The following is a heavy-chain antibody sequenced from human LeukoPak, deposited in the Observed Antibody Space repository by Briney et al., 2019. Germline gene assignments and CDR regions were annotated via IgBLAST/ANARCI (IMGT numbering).Heavy chain of an antibody. D-gene: IGHD3-10*01. V-gene: IGHV1-46*01. CDR1: GYTFTAYY. Sequence: GASVKISCKASGYTFTAYYMHWVRQAPGQGLEWMGIIDPSGGGTSYAQKFQGRVTLTRDTSTSIVYMDLSSLTSEDTAVYFCASLGSGSSPIIDFDYWGQGTPVTVCS. CDR2: IDPSGGGT. J-gene: IGHJ4*02. CDR3: ASLGSGSSPIIDFDY.